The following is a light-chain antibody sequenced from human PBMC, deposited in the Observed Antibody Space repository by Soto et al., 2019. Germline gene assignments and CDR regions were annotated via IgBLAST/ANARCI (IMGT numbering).Light chain of an antibody. CDR3: QSYDNSLSGWV. CDR2: ANN. J-gene: IGLJ3*02. CDR1: TSNIGAGYD. V-gene: IGLV1-40*01. Sequence: QAVVTQPPSVSAAPGQRVTIPCTGSTSNIGAGYDVHWYQQVPGTAPKLLIYANNNRPSGVPDRFSGSRSGTSATLAITGLQAEDETDYYCQSYDNSLSGWVFGGGTKLTVL.